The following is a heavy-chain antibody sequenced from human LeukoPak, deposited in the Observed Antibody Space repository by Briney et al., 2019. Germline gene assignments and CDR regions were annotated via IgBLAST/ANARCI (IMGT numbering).Heavy chain of an antibody. CDR3: AKVELGYSFGLFDY. V-gene: IGHV3-23*01. CDR2: ISGSGGST. CDR1: GFTFSSYA. J-gene: IGHJ4*02. D-gene: IGHD5-18*01. Sequence: GGSLRLFCAASGFTFSSYAMSWVRQAPGKGLEWVSAISGSGGSTYYADSVKGRFTISRDNSKNTLFLQMNSLRAEDTAVYYCAKVELGYSFGLFDYWGQGTLVTVSS.